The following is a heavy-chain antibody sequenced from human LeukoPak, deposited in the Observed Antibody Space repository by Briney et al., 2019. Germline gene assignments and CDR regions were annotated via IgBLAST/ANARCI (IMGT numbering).Heavy chain of an antibody. J-gene: IGHJ6*02. CDR3: ARNRRLDYGDYVYYYYYGMDV. CDR1: GFTFSSYW. V-gene: IGHV3-7*01. CDR2: IKQDGSEK. Sequence: SGGSLRLSCAASGFTFSSYWMSWVRQAPGKGLEWVANIKQDGSEKYYVDSVKSRFTISRDNAKNSLYLQMNSLRAEDTAVYYCARNRRLDYGDYVYYYYYGMDVWGQGTTVTVSS. D-gene: IGHD4-17*01.